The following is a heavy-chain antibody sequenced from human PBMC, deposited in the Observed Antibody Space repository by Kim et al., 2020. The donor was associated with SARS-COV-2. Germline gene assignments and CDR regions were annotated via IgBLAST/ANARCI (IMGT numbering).Heavy chain of an antibody. CDR3: TTGGNPSHTRPYYYYYYGMDV. CDR1: GFTFSNAW. Sequence: GGSLRLSCAASGFTFSNAWMSWVRQAPGKGLEWVGRIKSKTDGGTTDYAAPVKGRFTISRDDSKNTLYLQMNSLKTEDTAVYYCTTGGNPSHTRPYYYYYYGMDVWGQGTTVTVSS. V-gene: IGHV3-15*01. J-gene: IGHJ6*02. D-gene: IGHD2-15*01. CDR2: IKSKTDGGTT.